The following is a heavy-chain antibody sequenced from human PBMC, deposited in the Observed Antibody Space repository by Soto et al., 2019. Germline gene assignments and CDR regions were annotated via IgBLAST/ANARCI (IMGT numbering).Heavy chain of an antibody. CDR1: GFTFSSYA. Sequence: EVELFESGGDLVQPGGSLRLSCAASGFTFSSYAMIWVRQAPGKGLEWVSAISSSGGSTYYAESVKGRFTISRDNFKNTLYLQVNSLRAEDTAVYYCAESGNGGNGIDGYSSSYFYYYYYGMDVWGQGTTVTVSS. D-gene: IGHD5-12*01. CDR2: ISSSGGST. J-gene: IGHJ6*02. V-gene: IGHV3-23*01. CDR3: AESGNGGNGIDGYSSSYFYYYYYGMDV.